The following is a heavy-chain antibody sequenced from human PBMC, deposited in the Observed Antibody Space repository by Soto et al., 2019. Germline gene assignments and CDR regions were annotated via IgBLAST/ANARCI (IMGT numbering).Heavy chain of an antibody. Sequence: SETLSLTCTVSGSSISSSSYYWGWIRQPPGKGLEWIGEINHSGSTNYNPSLKSRVTVSVDTSKNQFSLKLTSVTAADTAVYYCARDKITGLFDYWGQGTLVTVSS. CDR1: GSSISSSSYY. CDR2: INHSGST. V-gene: IGHV4-39*07. CDR3: ARDKITGLFDY. J-gene: IGHJ4*02. D-gene: IGHD2-8*02.